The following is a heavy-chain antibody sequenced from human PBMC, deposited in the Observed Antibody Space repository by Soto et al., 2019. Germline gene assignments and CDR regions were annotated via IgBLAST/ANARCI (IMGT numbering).Heavy chain of an antibody. V-gene: IGHV4-61*01. CDR3: ARQQWLVLNAFDI. CDR2: IYYSGST. J-gene: IGHJ3*02. Sequence: PSETLSLTCTVSGGSVSSGSYYWSWIRQPPGKELEWIGYIYYSGSTNYKPSLKNRVTKSVDTSKKKISLKLRSVTATDTDVYYCARQQWLVLNAFDIWGQGTMVTVSS. D-gene: IGHD6-19*01. CDR1: GGSVSSGSYY.